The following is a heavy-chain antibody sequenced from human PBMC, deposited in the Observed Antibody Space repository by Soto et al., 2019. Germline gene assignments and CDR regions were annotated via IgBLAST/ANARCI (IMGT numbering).Heavy chain of an antibody. Sequence: QVQLVQSGAEVKKPGASVKVSCKASGYTFTGYYMHWVRQAPGQGLEWMGWINPNSGGTNYAQKFQGRVTMTRDTSISTAYMELSRLSSDDTAVYYCARVGIAAALSEYFQHWGQGTLVTVSS. V-gene: IGHV1-2*02. CDR1: GYTFTGYY. J-gene: IGHJ1*01. CDR2: INPNSGGT. CDR3: ARVGIAAALSEYFQH. D-gene: IGHD6-25*01.